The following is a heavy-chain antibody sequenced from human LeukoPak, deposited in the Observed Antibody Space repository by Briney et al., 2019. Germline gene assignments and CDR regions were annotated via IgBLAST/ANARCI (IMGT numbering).Heavy chain of an antibody. V-gene: IGHV1-46*01. D-gene: IGHD2-15*01. J-gene: IGHJ6*02. CDR3: ARDFEHCSGGSCYSHYYGMDV. Sequence: ASVKVSCKASGYTFTSYYMHWVRQAPGQGLEWMGIINPSGGSTNYGRKFQGRVTMARDTSTSTVSMELSSLSSEDTAVYYCARDFEHCSGGSCYSHYYGMDVWGQGTTVTVSS. CDR1: GYTFTSYY. CDR2: INPSGGST.